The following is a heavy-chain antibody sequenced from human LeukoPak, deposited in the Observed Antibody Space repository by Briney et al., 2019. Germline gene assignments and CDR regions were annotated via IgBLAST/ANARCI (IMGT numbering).Heavy chain of an antibody. CDR3: ARDLVTVTKGFDI. CDR1: GDSFSSHY. J-gene: IGHJ3*02. Sequence: PSETLSLTYAVSGDSFSSHYWTWIRQPPGRGLEWIGYISYIGTTNYNPSLKSRVTISIDTSKNQFSLKLSSVTTADTAVYYCARDLVTVTKGFDIWGLGTMVSVSS. CDR2: ISYIGTT. D-gene: IGHD4-17*01. V-gene: IGHV4-59*11.